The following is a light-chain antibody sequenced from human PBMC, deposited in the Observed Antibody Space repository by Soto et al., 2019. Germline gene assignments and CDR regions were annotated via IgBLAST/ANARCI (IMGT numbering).Light chain of an antibody. J-gene: IGKJ4*01. CDR2: GAS. V-gene: IGKV3-15*01. Sequence: EIVMTQSPATLSVSPGERATLSCRASQSVSSKLAWYQQKGGQAPRLLFYGASTWTTGVPARFSGSGSGTEFTLTISSLQSEDFAVYYCQQYDNWPLTFGGGTKVEIK. CDR1: QSVSSK. CDR3: QQYDNWPLT.